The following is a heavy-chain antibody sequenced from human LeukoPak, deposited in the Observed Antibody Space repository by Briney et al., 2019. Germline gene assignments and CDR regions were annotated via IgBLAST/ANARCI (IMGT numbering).Heavy chain of an antibody. CDR2: IGSSGGGI. J-gene: IGHJ4*02. V-gene: IGHV3-23*01. CDR1: GFTFSTYT. D-gene: IGHD6-19*01. Sequence: GGSLRLSCAASGFTFSTYTMYWVRHPPGKRLEWVSIIGSSGGGIHYADSVKGRFTISRDNSKNTLYLQMNSLRAEDTAVYYCAKEGSSGWLYYFDYWGQGTLVTVSS. CDR3: AKEGSSGWLYYFDY.